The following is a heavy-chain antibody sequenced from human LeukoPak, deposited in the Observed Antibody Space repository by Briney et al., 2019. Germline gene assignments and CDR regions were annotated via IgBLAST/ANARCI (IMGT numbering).Heavy chain of an antibody. V-gene: IGHV3-53*01. J-gene: IGHJ4*02. CDR1: GFTVSSSY. CDR3: ARAEFVSGSYERDY. D-gene: IGHD3-16*01. Sequence: GGSLRLSCAASGFTVSSSYMSWVRQAPGKGLEWVSAIYSDGTTYYTDSVKGRFTISRDNSKNTLYLQMNSLRAEDTAVYYCARAEFVSGSYERDYWGQGTLVTVSS. CDR2: IYSDGTT.